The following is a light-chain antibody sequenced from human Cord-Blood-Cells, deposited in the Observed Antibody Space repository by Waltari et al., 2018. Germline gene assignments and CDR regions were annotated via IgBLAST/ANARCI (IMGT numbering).Light chain of an antibody. CDR3: SSYTSSSTVV. Sequence: QSALTQPASVSGSPGQSIPISCTGTSSDVGGYNYLSWYQQHPGKAPKLMIYEVSNRHSGISNRFSGSNSGTTASMTISGIQAENESDYYCSSYTSSSTVVFGGGTKLTVL. CDR1: SSDVGGYNY. CDR2: EVS. J-gene: IGLJ2*01. V-gene: IGLV2-14*01.